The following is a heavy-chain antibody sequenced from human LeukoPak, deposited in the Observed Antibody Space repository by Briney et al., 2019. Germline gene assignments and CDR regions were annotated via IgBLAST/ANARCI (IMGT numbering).Heavy chain of an antibody. Sequence: GGSLRLSCAASGFTLSRNEMNWVRQAPGKGLEWVSYISSSGSSIYYADSVKGRFTISRDNAKNSLYLQMNSLRAEDTAVYYCARPGHYYGMDVWGQGTTVTVSS. D-gene: IGHD3-10*01. J-gene: IGHJ6*02. V-gene: IGHV3-48*03. CDR3: ARPGHYYGMDV. CDR2: ISSSGSSI. CDR1: GFTLSRNE.